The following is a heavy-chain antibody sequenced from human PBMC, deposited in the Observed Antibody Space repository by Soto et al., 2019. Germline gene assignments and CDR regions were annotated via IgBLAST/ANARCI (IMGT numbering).Heavy chain of an antibody. CDR2: ISGYNGKT. CDR1: GYIFTSYG. J-gene: IGHJ4*02. CDR3: TRDNRFSDYGGNHYFDY. V-gene: IGHV1-18*01. D-gene: IGHD4-17*01. Sequence: GASVKVSCKVSGYIFTSYGISWVRQAPGQGLEWMGWISGYNGKTTYAQNFQGRVTMTTDRSTSTAYMDLRSLRSDDTALYYCTRDNRFSDYGGNHYFDYWGQGSLVTVSS.